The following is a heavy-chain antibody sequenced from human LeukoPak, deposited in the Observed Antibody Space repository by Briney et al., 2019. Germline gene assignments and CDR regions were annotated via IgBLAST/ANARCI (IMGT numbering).Heavy chain of an antibody. Sequence: PSENLSLTCTVSGGSISSYYWSWIRQPAGKGLEWIGRIGTSGSTIYNPSLKSRVTMSVDTSKNQLSLKLSSVTAADTAVYYCARALQIFGVDYNWFDPWGQGTLVTVSS. CDR1: GGSISSYY. V-gene: IGHV4-4*07. CDR2: IGTSGST. CDR3: ARALQIFGVDYNWFDP. J-gene: IGHJ5*02. D-gene: IGHD3-3*01.